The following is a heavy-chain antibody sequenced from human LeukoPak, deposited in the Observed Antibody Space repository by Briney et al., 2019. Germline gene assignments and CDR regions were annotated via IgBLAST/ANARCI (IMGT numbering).Heavy chain of an antibody. CDR1: GFTFSTYG. CDR3: AKDESRYCTSTSCYPVDY. CDR2: ISYDGRNE. V-gene: IGHV3-30*18. Sequence: GGSLRLSCAASGFTFSTYGMHWVRQAPGKGLEWVALISYDGRNEYYADSVKGRFTVSRDNSKSTLYLQMNSLRAEDTAVYYCAKDESRYCTSTSCYPVDYWGQGTLVTVSS. D-gene: IGHD2-2*01. J-gene: IGHJ4*02.